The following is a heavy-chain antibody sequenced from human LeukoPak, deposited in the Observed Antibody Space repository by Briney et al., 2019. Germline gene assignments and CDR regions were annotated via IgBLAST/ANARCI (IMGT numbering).Heavy chain of an antibody. D-gene: IGHD3-3*01. V-gene: IGHV1-46*01. CDR2: INPSGGST. CDR1: GYTFTSYY. CDR3: ARDLRSGALDY. Sequence: GASVKVSCKASGYTFTSYYMHWVRQAPGQGLEWMGIINPSGGSTSYAQKFQGRVTMTRDTSASTVYMELSSLRSEDTAVYYCARDLRSGALDYWGQGTLVTVSS. J-gene: IGHJ4*02.